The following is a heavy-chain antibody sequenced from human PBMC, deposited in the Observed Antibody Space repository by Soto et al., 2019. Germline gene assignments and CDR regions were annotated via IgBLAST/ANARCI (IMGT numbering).Heavy chain of an antibody. CDR3: ARVDILTGYFKMDY. D-gene: IGHD3-9*01. Sequence: GSLRLSCAASGFTFSSYSMNWVRQAPGKGLEWVSYISSSSSTIYYADSVKGRFTISRDNAKNSLYLQMNSLRAEDTAVYYCARVDILTGYFKMDYWGQGTLVTVSS. CDR2: ISSSSSTI. J-gene: IGHJ4*02. V-gene: IGHV3-48*01. CDR1: GFTFSSYS.